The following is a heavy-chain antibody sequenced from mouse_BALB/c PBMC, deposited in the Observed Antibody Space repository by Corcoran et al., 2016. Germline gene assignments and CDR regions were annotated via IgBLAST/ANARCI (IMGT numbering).Heavy chain of an antibody. D-gene: IGHD2-1*01. J-gene: IGHJ4*01. V-gene: IGHV3-6*02. Sequence: DVQLQESGPGLVKPSQSLSLTCSVTGYSITSGYYWNWIRQFPGNKLEWMGYISYDGSNNYNPSLKNRISITRYTSKNQFFLKLNSVTTEDTATYYCARDGNYYAMDYWGQGTSVTVSS. CDR2: ISYDGSN. CDR3: ARDGNYYAMDY. CDR1: GYSITSGYY.